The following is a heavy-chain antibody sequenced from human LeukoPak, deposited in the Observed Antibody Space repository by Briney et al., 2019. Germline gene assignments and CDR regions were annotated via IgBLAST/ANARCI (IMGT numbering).Heavy chain of an antibody. CDR1: GYSISSGYY. J-gene: IGHJ5*02. Sequence: SETLSLTCTVSGYSISSGYYWGWIRQPPGKGLEWIGSIYHSGSTYYNPSLKSRVTISVDTSKNQFSLKLSSVTAADTAVYYCARGSVIFDPWGQGTLVTVSS. CDR3: ARGSVIFDP. CDR2: IYHSGST. V-gene: IGHV4-38-2*02. D-gene: IGHD2-15*01.